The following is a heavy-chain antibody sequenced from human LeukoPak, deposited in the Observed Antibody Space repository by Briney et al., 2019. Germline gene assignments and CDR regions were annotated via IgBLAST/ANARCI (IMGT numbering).Heavy chain of an antibody. CDR2: VRHDGTNK. D-gene: IGHD3-22*01. J-gene: IGHJ4*02. Sequence: GGSLRLSCAASGFTFNSYGMHWVRRAPGKGLEWVAFVRHDGTNKYYADSVKGRFTISRDNSKNTLFLQMSSLRVEDTAVYYCGRDVSDTVVVITHNFDFWGQGTLVTVSS. V-gene: IGHV3-30*02. CDR1: GFTFNSYG. CDR3: GRDVSDTVVVITHNFDF.